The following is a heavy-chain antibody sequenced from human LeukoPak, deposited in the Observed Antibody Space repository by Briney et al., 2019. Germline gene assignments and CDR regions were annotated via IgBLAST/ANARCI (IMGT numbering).Heavy chain of an antibody. Sequence: GGSLRLSCAASGFTFSSYAMSWVRQAPGKGLEWVSAISGSGGSTYYADSVKDRFTISRDNSKNTLYLQMNSLRAEDTAVYYCAKEGPPGDWVTYYFDYWGQGTLVTVSS. J-gene: IGHJ4*02. CDR2: ISGSGGST. D-gene: IGHD3/OR15-3a*01. CDR1: GFTFSSYA. V-gene: IGHV3-23*01. CDR3: AKEGPPGDWVTYYFDY.